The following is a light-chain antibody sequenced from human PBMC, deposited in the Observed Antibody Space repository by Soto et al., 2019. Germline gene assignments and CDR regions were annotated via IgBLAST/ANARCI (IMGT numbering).Light chain of an antibody. Sequence: EIVLTQSPGTLSLSPGERATLSCRASQSVSSSYLAWYQQKPGQAPRLLIYGASSRATGIPDRFSGSGSETDFTLTISRLEPEDFAVYYCRQYGSFTRTFGQGTKVDIK. CDR1: QSVSSSY. CDR3: RQYGSFTRT. CDR2: GAS. J-gene: IGKJ1*01. V-gene: IGKV3-20*01.